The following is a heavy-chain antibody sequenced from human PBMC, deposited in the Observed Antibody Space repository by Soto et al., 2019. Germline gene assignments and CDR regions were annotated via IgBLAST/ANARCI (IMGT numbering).Heavy chain of an antibody. J-gene: IGHJ4*02. CDR2: IIPIFGTA. CDR1: GGTFSSYA. D-gene: IGHD3-22*01. V-gene: IGHV1-69*13. CDR3: ARTDYYDSSGYYYSTYYFDY. Sequence: AAAVKVSCKASGGTFSSYAISWVRQAPGQGLEWMGGIIPIFGTANYAQKFQGRVTITADESTSTAYMELSSLRSEDTAVYYCARTDYYDSSGYYYSTYYFDYWGQGTLVTVSS.